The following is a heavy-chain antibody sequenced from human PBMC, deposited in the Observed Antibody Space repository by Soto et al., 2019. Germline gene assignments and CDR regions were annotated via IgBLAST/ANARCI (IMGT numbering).Heavy chain of an antibody. CDR3: SIHIDSDFWSCYGGLDV. V-gene: IGHV5-10-1*01. J-gene: IGHJ6*02. CDR2: IDPSDSYT. D-gene: IGHD3-3*01. Sequence: PGESLKISCKGSGYSFTSYWISWVRQMPGKGLEWMGRIDPSDSYTNYSPSFQGHVTISADKSISTAYLQWSSLKASDTATYYFSIHIDSDFWSCYGGLDVSGQRTTVSVSS. CDR1: GYSFTSYW.